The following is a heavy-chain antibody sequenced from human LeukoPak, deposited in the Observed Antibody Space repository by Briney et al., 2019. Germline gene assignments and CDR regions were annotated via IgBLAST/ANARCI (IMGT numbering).Heavy chain of an antibody. CDR3: ARGAVLAAAGYYYYYGMDV. Sequence: ASVKVSCKASGYTFTSYDINWVRQATGQGLEWMGWINPNSGGTNYAQKFQGRVTMTRDTSISTAYMELSRLRSDDTAVYYCARGAVLAAAGYYYYYGMDVWGQGTTVTVSS. J-gene: IGHJ6*02. D-gene: IGHD6-13*01. CDR2: INPNSGGT. CDR1: GYTFTSYD. V-gene: IGHV1-2*02.